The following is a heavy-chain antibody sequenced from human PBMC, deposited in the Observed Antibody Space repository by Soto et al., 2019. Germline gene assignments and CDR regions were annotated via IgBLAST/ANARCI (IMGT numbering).Heavy chain of an antibody. J-gene: IGHJ4*02. CDR1: GYTFTSYG. CDR3: ASAGGEQQLFL. Sequence: QAQLVQSGAEVKKPGASVKVSCKASGYTFTSYGINWVRQAPGHGLEWMGWISTYNGTTNYAQNLQGRVTMTTDTVTSTAYMDLRSLRSDDTAVYYCASAGGEQQLFLWGQGPLLTVSS. V-gene: IGHV1-18*01. D-gene: IGHD6-13*01. CDR2: ISTYNGTT.